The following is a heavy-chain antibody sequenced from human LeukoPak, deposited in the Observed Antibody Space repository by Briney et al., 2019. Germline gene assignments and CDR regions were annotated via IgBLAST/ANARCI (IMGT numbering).Heavy chain of an antibody. CDR1: GFTFSSYA. CDR3: AKDPYYDFWSGYYM. J-gene: IGHJ4*02. Sequence: GGSLRLSCAASGFTFSSYAMSWVRQAPGKGLERVSAISGSGGSTYYADSVKGRFTISRDNSKNTLYLQMNSLRAEDTAVYYCAKDPYYDFWSGYYMWGQGTLVTVSS. D-gene: IGHD3-3*01. V-gene: IGHV3-23*01. CDR2: ISGSGGST.